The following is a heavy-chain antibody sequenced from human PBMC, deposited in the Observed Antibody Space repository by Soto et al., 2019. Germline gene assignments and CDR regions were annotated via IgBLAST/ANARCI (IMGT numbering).Heavy chain of an antibody. CDR2: ISAYNGNT. CDR3: ARDIGLWFGESRNYYYGMDV. J-gene: IGHJ6*02. CDR1: GYTFTSYG. Sequence: AASVKVSCKASGYTFTSYGISWVRQAPGQGLEWMGWISAYNGNTNYAQKLQGRVTMTTDTSTSTAYMELRSLRSDDTAVYYCARDIGLWFGESRNYYYGMDVWGQGTTVTVSS. D-gene: IGHD3-10*01. V-gene: IGHV1-18*01.